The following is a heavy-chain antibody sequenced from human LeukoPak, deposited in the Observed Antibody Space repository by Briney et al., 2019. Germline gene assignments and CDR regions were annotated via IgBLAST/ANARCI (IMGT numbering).Heavy chain of an antibody. CDR2: INPNSGGT. CDR1: GHTFTGYY. D-gene: IGHD2-21*01. Sequence: ASVKVSCKASGHTFTGYYMHWVRQAPGQGLEWMGWINPNSGGTNYAQKFQGRVTMTRDTSISTAYMELSRLRSDDTAVYYCAREQYSGRSYYGMDVWGQGTTVTVSS. V-gene: IGHV1-2*02. J-gene: IGHJ6*02. CDR3: AREQYSGRSYYGMDV.